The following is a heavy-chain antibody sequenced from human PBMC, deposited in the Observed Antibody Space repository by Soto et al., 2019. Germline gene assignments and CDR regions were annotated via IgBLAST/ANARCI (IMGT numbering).Heavy chain of an antibody. V-gene: IGHV1-18*01. CDR2: ISVYNGNT. Sequence: QVQLVQSGAEVKKPGASVRVSCKASGYTFTSYGITWVRQAPGQGLEWMGWISVYNGNTNYAQRLQGRVTMTTDTSTNTAYMELRSLRSDATAVYYCARGQKLFQDGRFDYWGQGTLVTVSS. CDR3: ARGQKLFQDGRFDY. J-gene: IGHJ4*02. D-gene: IGHD1-1*01. CDR1: GYTFTSYG.